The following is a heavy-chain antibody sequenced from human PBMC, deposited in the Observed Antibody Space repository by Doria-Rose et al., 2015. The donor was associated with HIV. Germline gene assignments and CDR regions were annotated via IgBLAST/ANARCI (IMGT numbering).Heavy chain of an antibody. D-gene: IGHD6-13*01. V-gene: IGHV2-26*01. CDR3: ARIKSSRWYHKYYFDF. CDR2: IVSDDER. J-gene: IGHJ4*02. Sequence: QITLKESGPVLVKPTETLTLTCTVSGVSLSSPGMGVSWIRQPPGKALEWLANIVSDDERPYQTSLKSRLTISRGTSKSQVVLTMTDMDPVDTATYYCARIKSSRWYHKYYFDFWGQGTLVIVSA. CDR1: GVSLSSPGMG.